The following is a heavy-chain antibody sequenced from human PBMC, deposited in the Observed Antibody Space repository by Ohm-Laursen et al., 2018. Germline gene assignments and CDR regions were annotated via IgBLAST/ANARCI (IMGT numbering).Heavy chain of an antibody. Sequence: GTLSLTCTVSGGSINDYYWSWIRQPPGKGLEWIGYIYYSGSTNYNPSLKSRVTISVATSKNQFSLNLSSVTAADTAVYYCARHLSGAFHIWGQGTMVTVSS. CDR1: GGSINDYY. CDR2: IYYSGST. V-gene: IGHV4-59*08. J-gene: IGHJ3*02. D-gene: IGHD1-26*01. CDR3: ARHLSGAFHI.